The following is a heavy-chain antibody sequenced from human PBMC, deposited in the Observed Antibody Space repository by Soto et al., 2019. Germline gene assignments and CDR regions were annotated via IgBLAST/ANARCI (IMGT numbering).Heavy chain of an antibody. J-gene: IGHJ4*02. V-gene: IGHV3-15*01. CDR1: GFTFSNAW. CDR3: TTDDKRDGIDY. CDR2: IKSKTDGGTT. D-gene: IGHD2-21*02. Sequence: EVQLVESGGGLVKPGGSLRLSCAASGFTFSNAWMSWVRQAPGKGLEWVGRIKSKTDGGTTDDAAPVKGRFTISRDDSKNTLYLQMNSLKTEDTAVYYCTTDDKRDGIDYWGQGTLVTVSS.